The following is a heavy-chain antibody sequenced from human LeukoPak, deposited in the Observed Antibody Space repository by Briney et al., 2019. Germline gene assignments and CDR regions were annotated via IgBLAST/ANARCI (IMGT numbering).Heavy chain of an antibody. J-gene: IGHJ4*02. CDR2: ISASGGTT. V-gene: IGHV3-23*01. D-gene: IGHD6-19*01. CDR3: AKGRVAVADTHFDY. Sequence: PGGSLRLSCAASGFTFSTYALSWVRQAPGKGLEWVSAISASGGTTYYADSVKGRFTISRDNSKNTLFLQMNSLRAEDTAVYYCAKGRVAVADTHFDYWGQGTLVTVSS. CDR1: GFTFSTYA.